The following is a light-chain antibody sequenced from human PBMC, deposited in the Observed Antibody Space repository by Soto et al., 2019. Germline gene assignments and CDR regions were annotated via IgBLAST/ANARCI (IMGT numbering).Light chain of an antibody. CDR2: RNN. V-gene: IGLV1-47*01. CDR1: SSNIGSNY. CDR3: AAWDDSLSGRVV. J-gene: IGLJ2*01. Sequence: QPVLTQPPSASGTPGQRVTISCSGSSSNIGSNYVYWYQQLPGTAPKLLIYRNNQRPSGVPDRFSGSKSGTSASLAIGGLRSEDEADYYCAAWDDSLSGRVVFGGGTKVTVL.